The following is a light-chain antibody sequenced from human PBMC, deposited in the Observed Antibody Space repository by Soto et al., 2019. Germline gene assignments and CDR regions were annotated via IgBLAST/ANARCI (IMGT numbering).Light chain of an antibody. J-gene: IGLJ1*01. CDR1: SSDVGTYDL. CDR3: CSYAGHESQIYV. CDR2: EVA. V-gene: IGLV2-23*02. Sequence: QSALTQPASVSGSPGQSITISCTGTSSDVGTYDLVSWFQQRPGKPPQLMIYEVAQRPSGVSNRFSGSKSGNTASLTISGLQAEDEAEYYCCSYAGHESQIYVFGTGTKLTVL.